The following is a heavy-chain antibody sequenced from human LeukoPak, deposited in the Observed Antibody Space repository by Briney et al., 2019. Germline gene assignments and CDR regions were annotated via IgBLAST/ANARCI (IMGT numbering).Heavy chain of an antibody. CDR1: GDSIRSGGYY. CDR2: IYYSGST. Sequence: SETLSLTCTVSGDSIRSGGYYWSWIRQHPGKGLEWIGHIYYSGSTYYNPSLKSRVTISVDTSKNQFSLKLSSVTAADTAVYYCARDTSRYYSDSSGYFDYWGQGTLVTVSS. J-gene: IGHJ4*02. V-gene: IGHV4-31*03. CDR3: ARDTSRYYSDSSGYFDY. D-gene: IGHD3-22*01.